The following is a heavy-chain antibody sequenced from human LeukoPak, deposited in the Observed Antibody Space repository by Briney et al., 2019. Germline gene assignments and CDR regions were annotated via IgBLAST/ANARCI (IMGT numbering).Heavy chain of an antibody. D-gene: IGHD3-22*01. CDR1: GGSISSYY. V-gene: IGHV4-59*01. CDR2: IYYSGST. J-gene: IGHJ4*02. Sequence: SETLSLTCTVSGGSISSYYWSWIRQPPGKGLEWIGYIYYSGSTNYNPSLKSRVTISVDTSKNQFSLKLSSVTAADTAVYYCARHAYYDSSGYPFDYWGQGTLVTVSS. CDR3: ARHAYYDSSGYPFDY.